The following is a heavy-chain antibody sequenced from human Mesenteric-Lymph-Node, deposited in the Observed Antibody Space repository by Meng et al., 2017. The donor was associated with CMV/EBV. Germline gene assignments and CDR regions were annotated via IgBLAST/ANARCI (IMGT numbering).Heavy chain of an antibody. J-gene: IGHJ4*02. CDR3: ARGFSNVVIPGDY. V-gene: IGHV1-2*02. CDR1: GYTFTAYY. D-gene: IGHD2-2*01. CDR2: INPNSGYT. Sequence: ASVKVSCKASGYTFTAYYILWVRQAPGQGLECMGWINPNSGYTRSAQKFQGRVTMTRDTSISTAYMELSRLRSDDTAVYYCARGFSNVVIPGDYWGQGTLVTVSS.